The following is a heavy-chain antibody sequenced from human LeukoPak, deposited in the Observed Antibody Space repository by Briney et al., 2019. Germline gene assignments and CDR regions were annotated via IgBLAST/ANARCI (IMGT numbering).Heavy chain of an antibody. J-gene: IGHJ4*02. D-gene: IGHD5-12*01. Sequence: SETLSLTCAVYGGSFSGYYWSWIRKPPGKGLEWIGEINHSGSTNYNPSLKSRFTISVDTSKNQFSLKLSSVTAADTAVYYCARPRSWYSGYAFDYWGQGTLVTVSS. CDR2: INHSGST. CDR3: ARPRSWYSGYAFDY. V-gene: IGHV4-34*01. CDR1: GGSFSGYY.